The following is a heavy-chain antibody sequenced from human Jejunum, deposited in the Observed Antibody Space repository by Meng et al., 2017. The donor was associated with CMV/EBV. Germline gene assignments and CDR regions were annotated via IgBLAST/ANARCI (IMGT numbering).Heavy chain of an antibody. D-gene: IGHD6-13*01. Sequence: TFSTHEVNGVRQATGKRLEWISYIDGSGSRIYYADSVKGRLTISRDNAKKSVYLQMKSLRPEDTGVYYCARELSSRSPHSNRFDSWGQGTLVTVSS. CDR3: ARELSSRSPHSNRFDS. J-gene: IGHJ5*01. CDR1: TFSTHE. V-gene: IGHV3-48*03. CDR2: IDGSGSRI.